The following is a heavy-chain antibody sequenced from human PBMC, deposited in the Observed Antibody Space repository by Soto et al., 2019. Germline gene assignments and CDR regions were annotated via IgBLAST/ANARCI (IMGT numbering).Heavy chain of an antibody. CDR2: ISAYNGNT. J-gene: IGHJ5*02. D-gene: IGHD2-15*01. Sequence: QVKLVQSGAEVKKPGASVKVSGKASGYTFTSYGISWVRQAPGQGLEGMGGISAYNGNTNYAQKLQGRVTMTTDTSTSTAYMELRSLRSDDTAVYYCARTTGYCSGGSCYENWFDPWGQGTLVTVSS. CDR1: GYTFTSYG. V-gene: IGHV1-18*01. CDR3: ARTTGYCSGGSCYENWFDP.